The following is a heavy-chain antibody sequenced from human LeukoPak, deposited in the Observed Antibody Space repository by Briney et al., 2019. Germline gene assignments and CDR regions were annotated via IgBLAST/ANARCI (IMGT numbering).Heavy chain of an antibody. D-gene: IGHD3-9*01. V-gene: IGHV1-69*13. CDR3: ARVGEYYDILTGYGY. CDR2: IIPIFGTA. CDR1: GGTFSSYA. Sequence: AASVKVSCKASGGTFSSYAINWVRQAPGQGLEWMGGIIPIFGTANYAQKFQGRVTITADESTSTAYMELSSLRSEDTAVYYCARVGEYYDILTGYGYWGQGTLVTVSS. J-gene: IGHJ4*02.